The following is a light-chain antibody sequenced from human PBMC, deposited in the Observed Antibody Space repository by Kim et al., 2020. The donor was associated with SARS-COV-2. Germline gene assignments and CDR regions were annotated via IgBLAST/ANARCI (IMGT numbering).Light chain of an antibody. Sequence: IVLTQSPGTLSLSPGERATLSCRASQSISSGYLGWYQQKPGQAPRLLIYGASIRATGIPDRFSASGSGTDFTLTISRLEPEDFAVYICQQYYSSPPTFGQGTKVDIK. CDR2: GAS. CDR1: QSISSGY. CDR3: QQYYSSPPT. J-gene: IGKJ1*01. V-gene: IGKV3-20*01.